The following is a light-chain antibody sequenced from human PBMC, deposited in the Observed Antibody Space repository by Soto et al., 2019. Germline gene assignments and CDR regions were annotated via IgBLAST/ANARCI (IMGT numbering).Light chain of an antibody. CDR2: DAS. J-gene: IGKJ4*01. CDR3: QQRVNWPPT. CDR1: QSVSSN. V-gene: IGKV3-11*01. Sequence: EIVMTQSPATLSVSPGERATLSCRASQSVSSNLAWYQQKPGQSPRLLFFDASSRATGVPARFSAGGSGTDFTLIISSLEPEDFAVYYCQQRVNWPPTFGGGTKVGIK.